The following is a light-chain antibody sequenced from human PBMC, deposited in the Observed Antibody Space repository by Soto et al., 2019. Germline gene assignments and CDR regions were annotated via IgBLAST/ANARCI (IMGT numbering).Light chain of an antibody. J-gene: IGLJ1*01. V-gene: IGLV2-23*01. CDR3: CSFASSRTYV. CDR2: EGS. CDR1: SSDVGSSNL. Sequence: QSVLTQPASVSGSPGQSITISCTGTSSDVGSSNLVSWYQQHPGKAPKVMIFEGSQRPSGVSHRFSGSKSGNTASLTIYGLQAEDEADYYCCSFASSRTYVFGTGTKLTVL.